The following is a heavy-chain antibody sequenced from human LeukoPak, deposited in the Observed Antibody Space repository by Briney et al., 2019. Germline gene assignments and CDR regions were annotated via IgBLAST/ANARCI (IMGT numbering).Heavy chain of an antibody. CDR2: IYYSGST. Sequence: SETLSLTCTVSGGSISNSRYYWGWIRQPPGKGLEWIGSIYYSGSTHYTPSLKSRVTTSVDTSKNQFSLKLSSVTAADTAVYYCATNSSGWVFDYWGQGTQVTVSS. J-gene: IGHJ4*02. D-gene: IGHD6-19*01. CDR3: ATNSSGWVFDY. CDR1: GGSISNSRYY. V-gene: IGHV4-39*01.